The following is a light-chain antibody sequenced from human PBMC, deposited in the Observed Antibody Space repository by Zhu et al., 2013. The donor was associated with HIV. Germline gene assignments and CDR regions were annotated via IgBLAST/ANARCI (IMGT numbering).Light chain of an antibody. CDR1: QSVSYH. CDR2: DAS. CDR3: QQYKTFWT. V-gene: IGKV1-39*01. J-gene: IGKJ1*01. Sequence: DIQMTQSPSSLSASVGDRVTITCRASQSVSYHLNWYQQKPGKAPTLLIYDASSLQSGVPSTFSGSGSGTEFTLTISSLQPEDFATYYCQQYKTFWTFGQGTKVEIK.